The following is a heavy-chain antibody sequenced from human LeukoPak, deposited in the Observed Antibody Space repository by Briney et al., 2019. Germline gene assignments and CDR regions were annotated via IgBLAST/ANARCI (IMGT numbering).Heavy chain of an antibody. CDR3: ARDLGQYYDTSDNWFDP. Sequence: PGGSLRLSCAASGFTFSNYWMHCVRQAPAKRLLWVSRINSDGINTSYADSVKGRFTISRDNAKNTLNLQMSSLRAEDTAVYYCARDLGQYYDTSDNWFDPWGQGTLVTVSS. CDR1: GFTFSNYW. J-gene: IGHJ5*02. CDR2: INSDGINT. D-gene: IGHD3-22*01. V-gene: IGHV3-74*01.